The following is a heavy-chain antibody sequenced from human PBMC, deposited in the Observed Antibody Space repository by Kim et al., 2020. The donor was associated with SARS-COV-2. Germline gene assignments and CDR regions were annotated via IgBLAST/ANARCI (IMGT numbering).Heavy chain of an antibody. D-gene: IGHD6-13*01. Sequence: GGSLRLSCAASGFTFSSYAMHWVRQAPGKGLEWVAVISYDGSNKYYADSVKGRFTISRDNSKNTLYLQMNSLRAEDTAVYYCARGGGEGQQLSRRPDYWG. V-gene: IGHV3-30*04. J-gene: IGHJ4*01. CDR1: GFTFSSYA. CDR2: ISYDGSNK. CDR3: ARGGGEGQQLSRRPDY.